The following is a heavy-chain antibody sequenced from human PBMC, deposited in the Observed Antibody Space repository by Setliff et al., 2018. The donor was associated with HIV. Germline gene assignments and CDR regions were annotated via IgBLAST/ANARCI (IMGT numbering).Heavy chain of an antibody. D-gene: IGHD3-3*01. CDR1: GDSVNVRSYF. Sequence: SETLSLTCTVSGDSVNVRSYFWGWIRQPPGKGLEWIGTFYYNGDSRYNPSLKSRVTISVDTSKNQFSLKLTSVTAADAAVYYCATFCSTSSCRYAPLFDSWGLGTLVTVS. V-gene: IGHV4-39*01. CDR3: ATFCSTSSCRYAPLFDS. J-gene: IGHJ4*02. CDR2: FYYNGDS.